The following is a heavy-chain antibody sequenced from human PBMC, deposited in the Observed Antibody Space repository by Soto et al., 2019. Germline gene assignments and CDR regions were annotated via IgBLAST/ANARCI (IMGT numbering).Heavy chain of an antibody. V-gene: IGHV5-51*01. J-gene: IGHJ4*02. CDR1: GYTFRDYW. D-gene: IGHD1-1*01. CDR3: ARALDPSGFPADY. Sequence: PGESLKISCKGSGYTFRDYWIAWVRQMPGKSLECMGIIYPGDSDTRYSPSFQGQVIISADKSISTAYLQWSSLKASDTAMYYCARALDPSGFPADYWGQGTLVTVSS. CDR2: IYPGDSDT.